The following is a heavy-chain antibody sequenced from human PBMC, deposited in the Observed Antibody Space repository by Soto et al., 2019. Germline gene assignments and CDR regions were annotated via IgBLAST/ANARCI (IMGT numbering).Heavy chain of an antibody. D-gene: IGHD3-9*01. J-gene: IGHJ5*02. CDR3: ATYVNPYDTAVWFDP. CDR1: GGSTRNYF. V-gene: IGHV4-59*01. Sequence: QVQLQESGPGLVKPSETLSLTCTVSGGSTRNYFWSWIRQPPGKGLEWIGCIYYSGTTNYNSPLKSRVTISLDTSKNQFSLRLRSVTAADTAVYYCATYVNPYDTAVWFDPWGQGTLVTVSS. CDR2: IYYSGTT.